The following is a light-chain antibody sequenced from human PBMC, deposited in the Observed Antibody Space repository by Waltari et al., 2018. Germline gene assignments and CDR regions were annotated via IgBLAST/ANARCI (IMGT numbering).Light chain of an antibody. V-gene: IGLV2-14*01. CDR2: EAT. CDR3: SSYTSISTFV. CDR1: SSDVGRYIY. Sequence: QPALPQPASVSGSPGQSVTISCTGTSSDVGRYIYVSWYHQQPDKAPRLIIYEATKWPSGVSNRFSGSKSGNTASLTISGLQAEDEADYYCSSYTSISTFVFGSGTKVTVL. J-gene: IGLJ1*01.